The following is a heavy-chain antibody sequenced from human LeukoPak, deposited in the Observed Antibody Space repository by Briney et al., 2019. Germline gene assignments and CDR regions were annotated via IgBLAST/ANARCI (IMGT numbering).Heavy chain of an antibody. V-gene: IGHV1-2*02. J-gene: IGHJ6*03. CDR3: ARSGSSWYGSIYYYYYMDV. Sequence: GASVKVSCKASGYTFTGYYMHWVRQAPGQGLEWMGWINPNSGGTNYAQKFQGRVTMTRDTSISTAYMELSRLRSDDTAVYYCARSGSSWYGSIYYYYYMDVWGKGTTVTISS. CDR1: GYTFTGYY. D-gene: IGHD6-13*01. CDR2: INPNSGGT.